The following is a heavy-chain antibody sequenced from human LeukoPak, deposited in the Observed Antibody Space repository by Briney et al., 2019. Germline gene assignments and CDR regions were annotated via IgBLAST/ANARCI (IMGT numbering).Heavy chain of an antibody. J-gene: IGHJ6*02. Sequence: GGSLRLSCAASGFTFDDYGMSWVRQAPGKGLEWVSGINWNGGSTGYADSVKGRFTISRDNAKNSLYLQMNSLRAEDTALYHCARFGEYQLLNYGMDVWGQGATVTVSS. V-gene: IGHV3-20*01. CDR1: GFTFDDYG. D-gene: IGHD2-2*01. CDR3: ARFGEYQLLNYGMDV. CDR2: INWNGGST.